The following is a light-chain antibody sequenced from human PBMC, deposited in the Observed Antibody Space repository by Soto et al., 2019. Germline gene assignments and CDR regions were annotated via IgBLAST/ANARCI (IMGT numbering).Light chain of an antibody. CDR1: QGISSY. Sequence: DLQLTQSPSFLSASVGDRVTITCRASQGISSYLAWYQQKPGKAPKLLIYAASTLQSGVPSRSSGSGSGIEFTLTISSLQPEDFATYYCHQLNSYPLTFGGGTKVEIK. V-gene: IGKV1-9*01. CDR2: AAS. CDR3: HQLNSYPLT. J-gene: IGKJ4*01.